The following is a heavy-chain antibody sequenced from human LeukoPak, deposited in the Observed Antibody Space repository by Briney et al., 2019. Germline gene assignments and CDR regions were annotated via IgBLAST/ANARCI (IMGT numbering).Heavy chain of an antibody. D-gene: IGHD3-10*01. CDR3: ASIYYYGSGSYYKGGIWFDP. J-gene: IGHJ5*02. V-gene: IGHV4-61*01. CDR1: GGSVSGGSYY. Sequence: SETLSLTCTVSGGSVSGGSYYWSWIRQPPGKGLEWIGYIYYSGSTNYNPSLKSRVTISVDTSKNQFSLKLSSVTAADTAVYYCASIYYYGSGSYYKGGIWFDPWGQGTLVTVSS. CDR2: IYYSGST.